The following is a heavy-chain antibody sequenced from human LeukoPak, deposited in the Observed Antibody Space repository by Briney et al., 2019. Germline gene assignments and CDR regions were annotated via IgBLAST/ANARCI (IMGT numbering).Heavy chain of an antibody. CDR3: ARDQVVRGVINNWFDP. D-gene: IGHD3-10*01. V-gene: IGHV1-69*05. CDR2: IIPIFGTA. J-gene: IGHJ5*02. CDR1: GGTFSSYA. Sequence: SVKVSCKASGGTFSSYAISWVRQAPGQGLEWMGGIIPIFGTANYAQKFQGRVTITTDESTSTAYMELSSLRSEDTAVYYCARDQVVRGVINNWFDPWGQGTLVTDSS.